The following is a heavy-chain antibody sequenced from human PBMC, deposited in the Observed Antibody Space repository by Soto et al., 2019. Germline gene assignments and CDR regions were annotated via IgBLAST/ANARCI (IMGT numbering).Heavy chain of an antibody. CDR3: ANMGTYSSGWYYY. CDR1: GFTFSSYA. Sequence: GSLRLSCAASGFTFSSYAMSWVRQAPGKGLEWVSAISGSGGSTYYADSVKGRFTISRDNSKNTLYLQMNSLRAEDTAVYYSANMGTYSSGWYYYWGQGTLVNVSS. J-gene: IGHJ4*02. CDR2: ISGSGGST. V-gene: IGHV3-23*01. D-gene: IGHD6-19*01.